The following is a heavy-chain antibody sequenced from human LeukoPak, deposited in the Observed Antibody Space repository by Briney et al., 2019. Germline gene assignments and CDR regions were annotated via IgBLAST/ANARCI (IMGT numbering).Heavy chain of an antibody. Sequence: PGRSLRLSCAASGFTFSSYAMHWVRQAPGKGLEWVAVISYDGSNKYYADSVKGRFTISRDNSKNTLYLQMNSLRAEDTAVYYCASISAGANDYWGQGTLVTVSS. V-gene: IGHV3-30-3*01. CDR1: GFTFSSYA. CDR2: ISYDGSNK. J-gene: IGHJ4*02. D-gene: IGHD3-3*02. CDR3: ASISAGANDY.